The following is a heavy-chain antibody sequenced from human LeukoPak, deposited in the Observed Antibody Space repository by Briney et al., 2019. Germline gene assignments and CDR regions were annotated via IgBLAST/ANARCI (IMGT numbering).Heavy chain of an antibody. CDR1: GFTFSFYD. CDR3: VRDLGRGFYGMDV. Sequence: GGSLRLSCAASGFTFSFYDMHWVRHATGKGLEWDSAIGTTGDTHYAGSVKGRFTISRENAKNSFYLQMNTLSVGDTAVYYCVRDLGRGFYGMDVWGQGTTLTVSS. D-gene: IGHD2-15*01. V-gene: IGHV3-13*01. J-gene: IGHJ6*02. CDR2: IGTTGDT.